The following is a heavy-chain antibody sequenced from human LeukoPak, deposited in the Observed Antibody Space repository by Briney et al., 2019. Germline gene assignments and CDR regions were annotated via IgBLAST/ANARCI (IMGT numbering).Heavy chain of an antibody. CDR1: GYTFTSYA. CDR2: INAGNGNT. D-gene: IGHD4-17*01. CDR3: ATHNFYGDYARDY. V-gene: IGHV1-3*01. Sequence: EASVKVSCEASGYTFTSYAMHWVRQAPGQRLEWMGWINAGNGNTKYSQKFQGRVTITRDTSASTAYMELSSLRSEDTAVYYCATHNFYGDYARDYWGQGTLVTVSS. J-gene: IGHJ4*02.